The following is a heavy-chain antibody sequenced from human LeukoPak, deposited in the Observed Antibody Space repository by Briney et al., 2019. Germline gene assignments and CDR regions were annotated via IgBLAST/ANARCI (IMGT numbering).Heavy chain of an antibody. J-gene: IGHJ4*02. CDR2: ISVYNGNT. CDR3: ARAGRYSSSLYYFDY. Sequence: GESLKISCKGSGYSFTSHWISWVRQAPGQGLEWMGWISVYNGNTDYAQKLQGRLTMTTDTSTSTAYMELRSLRSDDTAVYYCARAGRYSSSLYYFDYWGQGTLVTVSS. D-gene: IGHD6-6*01. V-gene: IGHV1-18*04. CDR1: GYSFTSHW.